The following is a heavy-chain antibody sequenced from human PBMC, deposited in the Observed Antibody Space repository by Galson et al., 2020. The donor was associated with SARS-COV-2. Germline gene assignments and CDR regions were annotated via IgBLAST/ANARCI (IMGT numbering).Heavy chain of an antibody. J-gene: IGHJ4*01. Sequence: PSETLSLTCAVYGGSFSGYSWTWIRQPPGKGLEWIGDISPSGTTNYNPSLKSRVIMSVDTSMNQFSLRLSSVTAADTAVYYCARGRPEITMVVVIFTSSSINFDNWSHGTLVTVSS. V-gene: IGHV4-34*01. CDR2: ISPSGTT. CDR1: GGSFSGYS. CDR3: ARGRPEITMVVVIFTSSSINFDN. D-gene: IGHD3-22*01.